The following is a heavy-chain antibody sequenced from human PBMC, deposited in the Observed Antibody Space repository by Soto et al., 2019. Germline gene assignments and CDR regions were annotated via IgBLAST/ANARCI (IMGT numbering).Heavy chain of an antibody. CDR1: TSNLKNYA. J-gene: IGHJ4*02. D-gene: IGHD3-16*01. CDR3: AKIKGAITFLHFDT. Sequence: EVLLSESGGGPVQAGGSLRLSCVDTTSNLKNYAMAWVRQAPGKGLEWVSALTDTGGSTYYAASVKGRFTISRDNSRNTLFLQMDRLRVDDTAVYYCAKIKGAITFLHFDTWGQGTLVTVSS. V-gene: IGHV3-23*01. CDR2: LTDTGGST.